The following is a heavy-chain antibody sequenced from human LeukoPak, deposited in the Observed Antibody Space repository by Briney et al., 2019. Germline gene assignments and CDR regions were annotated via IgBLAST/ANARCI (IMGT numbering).Heavy chain of an antibody. CDR2: IISSSTYI. CDR3: ARDEDLDY. Sequence: GGSLRLSCAASGFTFSSYTMNWIRQAPGKGLEWVSSIISSSTYIYYAHSVKGRFTISRGNAKNSLYLQMNSLTAEDTAVYYCARDEDLDYWGQGTLVTVSS. V-gene: IGHV3-21*01. CDR1: GFTFSSYT. J-gene: IGHJ4*02.